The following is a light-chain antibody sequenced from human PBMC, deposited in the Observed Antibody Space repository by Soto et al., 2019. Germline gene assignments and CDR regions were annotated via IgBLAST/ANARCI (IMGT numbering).Light chain of an antibody. J-gene: IGLJ1*01. V-gene: IGLV2-8*01. CDR1: SSDVGGYNF. CDR2: QVT. Sequence: QSALTQPPSASGSPGQSVTISCTGTSSDVGGYNFVSWYQQHSGKAPKLMIYQVTKRPSGVPDRFSGSKSGDTASLTVSGLQAEDEADYYCSSKAGSSFYVFGTGTKLTVL. CDR3: SSKAGSSFYV.